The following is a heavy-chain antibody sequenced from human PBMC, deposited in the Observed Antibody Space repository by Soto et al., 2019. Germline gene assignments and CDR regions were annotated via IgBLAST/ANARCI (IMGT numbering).Heavy chain of an antibody. Sequence: GGSLRLSCAASGFTFSGSAMHWVRQASGKGLEWVGRIRSKANSYATAYAASVKGRFTISRDDSKNTAYLQMNSLKTEDTAVYYCAIAVAGKHGSWRNYCYGMDVRGQRTTVTVSS. CDR3: AIAVAGKHGSWRNYCYGMDV. D-gene: IGHD6-19*01. CDR1: GFTFSGSA. CDR2: IRSKANSYAT. J-gene: IGHJ6*02. V-gene: IGHV3-73*01.